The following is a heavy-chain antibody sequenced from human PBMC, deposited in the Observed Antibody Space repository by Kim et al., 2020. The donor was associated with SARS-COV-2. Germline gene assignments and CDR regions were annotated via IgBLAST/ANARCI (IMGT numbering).Heavy chain of an antibody. CDR2: LSGNGDGA. D-gene: IGHD6-13*01. J-gene: IGHJ6*02. V-gene: IGHV3-23*01. CDR3: ARHRVYSSSWSTGDF. Sequence: GGSLRLSCAASGFTFSNYAMSWVRQAPGKGLEWVSGLSGNGDGANYAGSVKGRFTISRDNSKNTLYLQMDSLRAEDTAVYYCARHRVYSSSWSTGDFWG. CDR1: GFTFSNYA.